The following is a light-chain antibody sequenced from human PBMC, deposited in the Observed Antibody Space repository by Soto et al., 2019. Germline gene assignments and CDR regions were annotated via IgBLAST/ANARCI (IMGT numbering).Light chain of an antibody. Sequence: QSVLTQPPSVSAAPGQKVTISCSGSSSNIGNNFVSWYQQLPGAAPKLLIFDANKRPSGIPDRLSGSKSGTSATLGITGLQTGDEADYYCGTWDSSLSAVFGTGTKVTVL. CDR2: DAN. V-gene: IGLV1-51*01. CDR1: SSNIGNNF. J-gene: IGLJ1*01. CDR3: GTWDSSLSAV.